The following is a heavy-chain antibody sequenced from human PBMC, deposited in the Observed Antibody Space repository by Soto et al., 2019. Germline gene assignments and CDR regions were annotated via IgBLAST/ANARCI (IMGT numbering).Heavy chain of an antibody. V-gene: IGHV6-1*01. J-gene: IGHJ5*01. Sequence: QSLTVTGSISWGGSSYICVTCNSIRQSPSRGLEWLGRTYYRSKWYNDYAESVKSRITINPDTSKNQFSLHLNSVTPEDTAVYYCVRLIGNSWLDFWGQGTLVTVSS. CDR3: VRLIGNSWLDF. D-gene: IGHD1-26*01. CDR1: WGGSSYICVT. CDR2: TYYRSKWYN.